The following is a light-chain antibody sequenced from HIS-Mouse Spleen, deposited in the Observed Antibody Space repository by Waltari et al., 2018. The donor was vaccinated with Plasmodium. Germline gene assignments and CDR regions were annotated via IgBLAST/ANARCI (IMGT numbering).Light chain of an antibody. CDR2: DVI. J-gene: IGLJ2*01. Sequence: QSALTQPRSVSGSPGQSVTISCTGTSSDVGGYNYFSWYQQHPGKAPKLMIYDVIKRPSGVPDRFSGSKSGNTASLTISGLQAEDEADYYCCSYAGSYTLVFGGGTKLTVL. CDR3: CSYAGSYTLV. CDR1: SSDVGGYNY. V-gene: IGLV2-11*01.